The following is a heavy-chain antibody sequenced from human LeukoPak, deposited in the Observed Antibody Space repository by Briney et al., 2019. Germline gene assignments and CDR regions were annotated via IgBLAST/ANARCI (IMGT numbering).Heavy chain of an antibody. V-gene: IGHV4-31*03. D-gene: IGHD4-17*01. CDR3: ARGPYGDYVDYYYGVDV. Sequence: SETLSLTCTVSGGSISSGGYYWSWIRQHPGKGLEWIGYIYYSGSTYYNPSLKSRVTISVDTSKNQFSLKLSSVTAADTAVYYCARGPYGDYVDYYYGVDVWGQGTTVTVSS. CDR2: IYYSGST. CDR1: GGSISSGGYY. J-gene: IGHJ6*02.